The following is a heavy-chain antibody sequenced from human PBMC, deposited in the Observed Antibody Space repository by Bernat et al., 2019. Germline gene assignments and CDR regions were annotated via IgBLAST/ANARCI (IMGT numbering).Heavy chain of an antibody. Sequence: QVQLVQSGAEVKKPGASVKVSCKASGYTFTSYGISWVRQAPGQGLEWMGWISAYNGNTNYAQKLQGRVTMTTDTSTSTAYMELRSLRSDDTAVYYCATTITGIDTAMVLEDDYWGQGTLVTVSS. J-gene: IGHJ4*02. CDR1: GYTFTSYG. V-gene: IGHV1-18*01. CDR2: ISAYNGNT. D-gene: IGHD5-18*01. CDR3: ATTITGIDTAMVLEDDY.